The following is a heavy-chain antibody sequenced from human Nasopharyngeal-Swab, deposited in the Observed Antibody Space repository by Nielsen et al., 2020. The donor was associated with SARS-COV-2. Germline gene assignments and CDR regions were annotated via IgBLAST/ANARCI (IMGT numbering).Heavy chain of an antibody. J-gene: IGHJ5*02. CDR3: AREPGGIVAPGRHFDP. Sequence: GGSLRLSCVGSGITFSRSVIQWVRQAPGKGLEWVAVLSIDGSNYAQYADSVKGRFSISRDTSENTLHLQLNSLRDEDTAVYFCAREPGGIVAPGRHFDPWGQGTLVTVSS. CDR2: LSIDGSNYA. D-gene: IGHD6-13*01. V-gene: IGHV3-30-3*01. CDR1: GITFSRSV.